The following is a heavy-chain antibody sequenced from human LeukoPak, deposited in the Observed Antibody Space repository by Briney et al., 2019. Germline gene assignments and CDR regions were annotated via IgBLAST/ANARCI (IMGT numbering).Heavy chain of an antibody. J-gene: IGHJ4*02. D-gene: IGHD4-17*01. CDR2: ISYDGSNK. CDR3: ANYYGDYSQVY. V-gene: IGHV3-30*18. CDR1: GFTFSSYS. Sequence: GGSLRLSCAASGFTFSSYSMNWVRQAPGKGLEWVAVISYDGSNKYYADSVKGRFTISRDNSKNTLYLQMNSLRAEDTAVYYCANYYGDYSQVYWGQGTLVTVSS.